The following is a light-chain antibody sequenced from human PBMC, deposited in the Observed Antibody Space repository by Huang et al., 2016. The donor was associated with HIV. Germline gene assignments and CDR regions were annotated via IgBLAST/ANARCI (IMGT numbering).Light chain of an antibody. CDR1: QTITTY. CDR2: GAS. CDR3: QQTYTFPA. J-gene: IGKJ1*01. Sequence: DIQLTQSPSSLSASVGDRVTITCRASQTITTYLNWYQQKPGKAPHLLIYGASNLQSGVPSRFSGSGSGTDFTLSISGLQPEDFATYYCQQTYTFPAFGRGTKVEIK. V-gene: IGKV1-39*01.